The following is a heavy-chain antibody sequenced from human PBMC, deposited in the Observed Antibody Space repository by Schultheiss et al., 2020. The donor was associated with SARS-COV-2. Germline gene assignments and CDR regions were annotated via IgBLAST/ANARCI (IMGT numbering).Heavy chain of an antibody. CDR1: GGSTSSGGYY. J-gene: IGHJ6*02. D-gene: IGHD3-16*01. V-gene: IGHV4-61*08. CDR2: IYYSGST. CDR3: ARDLAEGGGMDV. Sequence: SETLSLTCTVSGGSTSSGGYYWSWIRQHPGKGLEWIGYIYYSGSTNYNPSLKSRVTISVDTSKNQFSLKLSSVTAADTAVYYCARDLAEGGGMDVWGQGTPVTVSS.